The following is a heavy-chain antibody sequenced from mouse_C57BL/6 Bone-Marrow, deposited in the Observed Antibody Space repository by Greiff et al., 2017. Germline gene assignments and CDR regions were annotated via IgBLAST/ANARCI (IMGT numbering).Heavy chain of an antibody. D-gene: IGHD1-1*02. CDR1: GYAFTNYL. J-gene: IGHJ2*01. Sequence: VQLQQSGAELVRPGTSVKVSCKASGYAFTNYLIEWVKQRPGQGLEWIGVINPGSGGTNYTEKFKGKATLTADKSSSTAYMKLSSLTSEDSAVYFCAREYGYWGQGTTLTVSS. V-gene: IGHV1-54*01. CDR3: AREYGY. CDR2: INPGSGGT.